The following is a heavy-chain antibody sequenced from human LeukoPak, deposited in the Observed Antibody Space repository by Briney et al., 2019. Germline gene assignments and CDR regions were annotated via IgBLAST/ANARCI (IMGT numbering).Heavy chain of an antibody. CDR1: GFTSSDYY. CDR3: ARDPMTTEGYYYYYMDV. Sequence: GGSLRLSCAASGFTSSDYYMSWIRQAPGKGLEWVSYISSSGSTIYYADSVKGRFTISRDNAKNSLYLQMNSLRAEDTAVYYCARDPMTTEGYYYYYMDVWGKGTTVTVSS. J-gene: IGHJ6*03. CDR2: ISSSGSTI. D-gene: IGHD4-11*01. V-gene: IGHV3-11*04.